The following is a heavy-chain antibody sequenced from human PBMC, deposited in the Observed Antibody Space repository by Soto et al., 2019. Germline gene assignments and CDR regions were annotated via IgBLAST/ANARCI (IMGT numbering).Heavy chain of an antibody. CDR3: VSPSDWPDY. CDR1: GFTFGSYE. CDR2: ISSRGTTI. D-gene: IGHD2-21*02. Sequence: GGSLRLSCAASGFTFGSYEMNWVRQAPGKGLEWVSYISSRGTTIYYADPVKGRFTIYRDNAKNSLFLPMNSLGAEDTAVYYCVSPSDWPDYWGQGTPVTVSS. V-gene: IGHV3-48*03. J-gene: IGHJ4*02.